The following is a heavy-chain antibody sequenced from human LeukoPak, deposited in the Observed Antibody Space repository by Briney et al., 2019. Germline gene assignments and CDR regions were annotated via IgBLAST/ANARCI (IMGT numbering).Heavy chain of an antibody. D-gene: IGHD4-17*01. Sequence: GGSLRLSCAASGFTFSSYAMGWVRQAPGKGLEWVSAISGSSGSTYYADSVKGRFTISRDNSKNTLYLQMNSLRAEDTAVYYCAKVNGDYVDHPDYWGQGTLVTVSS. CDR3: AKVNGDYVDHPDY. V-gene: IGHV3-23*01. J-gene: IGHJ4*02. CDR2: ISGSSGST. CDR1: GFTFSSYA.